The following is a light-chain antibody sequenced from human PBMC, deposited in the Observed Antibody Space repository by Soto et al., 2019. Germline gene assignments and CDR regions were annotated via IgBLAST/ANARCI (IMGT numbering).Light chain of an antibody. J-gene: IGKJ2*01. CDR1: QTVDSNY. CDR2: GAA. CDR3: QQYGSSLLT. Sequence: EIVLTQSPGTLSLSPGGEATLSCRVSQTVDSNYLAWYQQKPDQAPRLLIYGAASRAAAVPDRFRGSGSGTDFTLTISRLEPEDFAVYYCQQYGSSLLTFGQGTKLEIK. V-gene: IGKV3-20*01.